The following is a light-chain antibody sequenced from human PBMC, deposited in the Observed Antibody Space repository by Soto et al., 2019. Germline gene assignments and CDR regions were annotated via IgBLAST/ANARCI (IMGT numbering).Light chain of an antibody. V-gene: IGKV3-20*01. CDR3: QQYGISPYT. J-gene: IGKJ2*01. Sequence: EIVLTQSPGTLSLSPGERATLSCRASQSVSSSYLAWYQQKPGQAPRLLIYGASSRATGIPDRFSGSGSGTDFTLTISRLEPEDFALYYCQQYGISPYTFGQGTKLEIK. CDR2: GAS. CDR1: QSVSSSY.